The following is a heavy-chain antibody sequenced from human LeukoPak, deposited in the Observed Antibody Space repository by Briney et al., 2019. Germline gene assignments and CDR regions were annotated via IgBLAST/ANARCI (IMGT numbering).Heavy chain of an antibody. D-gene: IGHD2-15*01. V-gene: IGHV5-10-1*01. CDR3: ATPIVPFDY. CDR2: IDPSDSYT. Sequence: PGGSLRLSCKGSGYSFTSYWINWVRQMPGKGLEWMGRIDPSDSYTNYSPSFQGHVTISADKSISTAYLQWSSLKASDTAIYYFATPIVPFDYWGKETLVTVS. CDR1: GYSFTSYW. J-gene: IGHJ4*02.